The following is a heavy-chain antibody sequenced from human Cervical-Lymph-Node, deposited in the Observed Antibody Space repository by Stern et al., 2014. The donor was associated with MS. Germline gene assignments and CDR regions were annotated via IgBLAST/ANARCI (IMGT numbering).Heavy chain of an antibody. Sequence: VQLEESGGGVVQPGRALRLSCAASRFILSNYGMHWVRQAPGRGLERESVILDDGSNEDYADSVKGRFTISRDNSKNTLYLQMNSLRAEDTAMYYCARPYCSSTSCLGYLEHWGQGPLVTVSS. J-gene: IGHJ1*01. V-gene: IGHV3-33*01. CDR1: RFILSNYG. CDR2: ILDDGSNE. CDR3: ARPYCSSTSCLGYLEH. D-gene: IGHD2-2*01.